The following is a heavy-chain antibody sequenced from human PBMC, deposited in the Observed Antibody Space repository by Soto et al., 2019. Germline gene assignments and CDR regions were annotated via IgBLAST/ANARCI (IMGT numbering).Heavy chain of an antibody. CDR3: ARVRVMAGYKRMSPYFDY. CDR1: GGSISSGGYY. D-gene: IGHD6-19*01. CDR2: IYYSGST. V-gene: IGHV4-31*03. Sequence: SETLSLTCTVSGGSISSGGYYWSWIRQHPGKGLEWIGYIYYSGSTYYNPSLKSRVTISVDTSKNQFCLKLSSVTAADTAVYYCARVRVMAGYKRMSPYFDYWGQGTLVTVSS. J-gene: IGHJ4*02.